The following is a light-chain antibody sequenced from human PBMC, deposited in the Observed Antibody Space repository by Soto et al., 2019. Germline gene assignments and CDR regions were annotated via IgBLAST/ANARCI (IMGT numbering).Light chain of an antibody. Sequence: QSALTQPRSVSGSPGQSVTLSCTGTSSDVGSYNYVSWYQQHPGKAPKLIIYEVSKRPSGVSHRFSGSKSGNTASLTISGLQAEDEADYYCSSYTGSSALVFGGGTKLTVL. CDR1: SSDVGSYNY. CDR3: SSYTGSSALV. V-gene: IGLV2-14*01. CDR2: EVS. J-gene: IGLJ2*01.